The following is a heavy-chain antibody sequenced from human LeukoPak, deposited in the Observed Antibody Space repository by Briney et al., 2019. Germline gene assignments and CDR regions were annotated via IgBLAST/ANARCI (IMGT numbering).Heavy chain of an antibody. J-gene: IGHJ4*02. CDR3: ARGTPRYYYDSSGYYQFDY. D-gene: IGHD3-22*01. CDR2: MNPNSGNT. V-gene: IGHV1-8*01. Sequence: ASVKVSCKASGYTFTSYDINWVRQATGQGVEWMVWMNPNSGNTGYAQKFQGRVTMTRNTPISTAYMELSSLRSKDTAVYYCARGTPRYYYDSSGYYQFDYWGQGTLVTVSS. CDR1: GYTFTSYD.